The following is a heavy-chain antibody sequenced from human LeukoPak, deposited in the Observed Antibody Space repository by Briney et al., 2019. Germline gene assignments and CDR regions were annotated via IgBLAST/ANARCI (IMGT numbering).Heavy chain of an antibody. CDR3: ARGGLGVGPAAMYEGVRWYFDL. CDR1: GYTFTSYY. Sequence: ASVTVSCKASGYTFTSYYMHWVRQAPGQGLEWMGIINPSGGSTSYAQKFQGRVTMTRDTSTSTVYMELSSLRSEDTAVYYCARGGLGVGPAAMYEGVRWYFDLWGRGTLVTVSS. CDR2: INPSGGST. J-gene: IGHJ2*01. V-gene: IGHV1-46*01. D-gene: IGHD2-2*01.